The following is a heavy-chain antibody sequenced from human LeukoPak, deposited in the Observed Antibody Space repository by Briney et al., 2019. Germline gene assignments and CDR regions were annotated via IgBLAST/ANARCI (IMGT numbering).Heavy chain of an antibody. CDR2: IYYSGST. CDR1: GGSISSSSYY. D-gene: IGHD6-19*01. V-gene: IGHV4-39*01. Sequence: SETLSLTCTVSGGSISSSSYYWGWIRQPPGKGLEWIGSIYYSGSTYYNPSLKSRVTISVDTSKNQFSLKLSSVTAADTAVYYCAGKIAVAGILQKRGVDYWGQGTLVTVSS. CDR3: AGKIAVAGILQKRGVDY. J-gene: IGHJ4*02.